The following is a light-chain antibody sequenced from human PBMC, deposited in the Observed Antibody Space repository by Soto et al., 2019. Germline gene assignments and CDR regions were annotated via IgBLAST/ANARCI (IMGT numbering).Light chain of an antibody. CDR2: KAS. J-gene: IGKJ4*01. Sequence: DIQMTQSPSILSASVGDRVTITCRASQSISSWLAWYQQKPGKAPKLVIYKASSLESGVPSRFSGSGSGTEFTLTISSLQPDDFATYYCQQYHSYSLTFGGGTKVEIK. CDR1: QSISSW. CDR3: QQYHSYSLT. V-gene: IGKV1-5*03.